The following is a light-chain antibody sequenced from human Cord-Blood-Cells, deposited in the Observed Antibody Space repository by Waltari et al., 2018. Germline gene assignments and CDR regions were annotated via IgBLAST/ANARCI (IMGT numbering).Light chain of an antibody. CDR3: CSYAGSRV. CDR2: EVS. Sequence: QSALTQPASVSGSPGQSITISCTGTSSDVGSYHLVSWYQQHPGKAPKLMFYEVSKRPSGVSNRFSGSKSGNTASLTIAGLQAEDEADYYCCSYAGSRVFGGGTKLTVL. J-gene: IGLJ3*02. V-gene: IGLV2-23*02. CDR1: SSDVGSYHL.